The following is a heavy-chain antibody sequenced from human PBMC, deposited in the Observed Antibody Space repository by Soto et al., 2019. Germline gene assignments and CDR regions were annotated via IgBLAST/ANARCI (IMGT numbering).Heavy chain of an antibody. CDR1: GGSFSGYY. J-gene: IGHJ6*02. CDR3: AVALGSGYYYYYYGMDV. Sequence: SETLSLTCAVNGGSFSGYYWSWIRQPPGKGLEWIGEINHSGSTNYNPSLKSRVTISVDTSKNQFSLKLSPVTAADTAVYYCAVALGSGYYYYYYGMDVWGQGTTVTVSS. V-gene: IGHV4-34*01. CDR2: INHSGST. D-gene: IGHD3-3*01.